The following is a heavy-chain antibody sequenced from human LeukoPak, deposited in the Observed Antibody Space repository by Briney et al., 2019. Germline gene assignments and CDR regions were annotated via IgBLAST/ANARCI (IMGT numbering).Heavy chain of an antibody. CDR3: AREGDGALTYDY. V-gene: IGHV3-21*01. Sequence: GGSLRLSCAASGFTFSSYSMNWVRQAPGKGLEWVSSISSSSSYIYYAGSVKGRFTISRDNAKNSLYLQMNSLRAEDTAVYYCAREGDGALTYDYWGQGTLVTVSS. CDR1: GFTFSSYS. J-gene: IGHJ4*02. D-gene: IGHD1-14*01. CDR2: ISSSSSYI.